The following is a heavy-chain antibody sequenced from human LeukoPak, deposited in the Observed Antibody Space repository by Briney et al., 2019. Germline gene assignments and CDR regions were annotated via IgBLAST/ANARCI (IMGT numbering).Heavy chain of an antibody. V-gene: IGHV4-39*01. Sequence: PGGSLRLSCAASGFTFSSYAMSWVRQAPGKGLEWIGTISYTGNTYYNPSLKSRVTISVDTSKNQFSLKLTSVTAADTTVYYCARQDSTGYYDYYSDYWGQGTLVTVSS. CDR3: ARQDSTGYYDYYSDY. J-gene: IGHJ4*02. CDR2: ISYTGNT. D-gene: IGHD3-22*01. CDR1: GFTFSSYA.